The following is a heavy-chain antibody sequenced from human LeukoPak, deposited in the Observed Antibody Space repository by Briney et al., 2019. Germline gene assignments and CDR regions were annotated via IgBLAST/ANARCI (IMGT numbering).Heavy chain of an antibody. CDR2: IKQDGSEK. V-gene: IGHV3-7*01. CDR1: GFTFGSYW. J-gene: IGHJ4*02. D-gene: IGHD3-22*01. CDR3: ARAQRYYYDSSGSDDYFDY. Sequence: GGSLRLSCAASGFTFGSYWMSWVRQAPGKGLEWVANIKQDGSEKYYVDSVKGRFTISRDNAKNSLYLQMNSLRAEDTAVYYCARAQRYYYDSSGSDDYFDYWGQGTLVTVSS.